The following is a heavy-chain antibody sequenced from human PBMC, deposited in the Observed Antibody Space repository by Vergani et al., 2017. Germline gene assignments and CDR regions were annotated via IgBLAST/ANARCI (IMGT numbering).Heavy chain of an antibody. J-gene: IGHJ4*02. CDR3: ALTRYYGSGSYPFDY. V-gene: IGHV3-23*04. CDR2: ISGSGGST. D-gene: IGHD3-10*01. CDR1: GFTFSSYA. Sequence: EVQLVESGGGLIQPGGSLRLSCAASGFTFSSYAMSWVRQAPGKGLEWVSAISGSGGSTYYADSVKGRFTISRDNSKNTLYLQMNSLRAEDTAVYYCALTRYYGSGSYPFDYWGQGTLVTVSS.